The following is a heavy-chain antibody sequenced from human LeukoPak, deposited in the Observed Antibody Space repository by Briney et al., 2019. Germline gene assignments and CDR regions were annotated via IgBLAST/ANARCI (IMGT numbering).Heavy chain of an antibody. CDR2: INHSGST. D-gene: IGHD6-13*01. Sequence: PSETLSLTCTVSGGSISSYYWSWIRQPPGKGLEWIGEINHSGSTNYNPSLKSRVTISVDTSKNQFSLKLSSVTAADTAVYYCARDPGGYSSSFFDYWGQGTLVTVSS. CDR3: ARDPGGYSSSFFDY. V-gene: IGHV4-34*01. CDR1: GGSISSYY. J-gene: IGHJ4*02.